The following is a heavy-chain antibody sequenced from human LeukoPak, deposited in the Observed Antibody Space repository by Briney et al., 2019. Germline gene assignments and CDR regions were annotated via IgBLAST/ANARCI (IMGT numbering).Heavy chain of an antibody. CDR1: GYTFTSYG. CDR2: ISAYNGNT. CDR3: ARDTRRGSYGSGSYYSDY. V-gene: IGHV1-18*01. J-gene: IGHJ4*02. D-gene: IGHD3-10*01. Sequence: ASVKVSCKASGYTFTSYGISWVRQAPGQGLEWMGWISAYNGNTNYAQKLQGRVTMTTDTSTSTAYMALRSLRSDDTAVYYCARDTRRGSYGSGSYYSDYWGQGTLVTVSS.